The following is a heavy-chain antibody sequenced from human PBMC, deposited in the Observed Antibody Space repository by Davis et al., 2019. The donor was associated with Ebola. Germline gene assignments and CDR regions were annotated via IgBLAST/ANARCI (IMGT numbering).Heavy chain of an antibody. CDR3: ARASFGYNSGWYADY. D-gene: IGHD6-19*01. V-gene: IGHV1-2*02. Sequence: AASVKVSCKASGYTFTSYYMHWVRQAPGQGLEWMGWINPHNGNTNYAQNVQGRVTITTDTSASTVYLDLTSLRSDDTAVFYCARASFGYNSGWYADYWGPGSLVTVSS. CDR1: GYTFTSYY. J-gene: IGHJ4*02. CDR2: INPHNGNT.